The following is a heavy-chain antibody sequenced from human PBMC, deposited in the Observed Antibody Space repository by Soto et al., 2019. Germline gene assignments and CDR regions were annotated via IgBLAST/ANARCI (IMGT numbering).Heavy chain of an antibody. CDR1: GGPINSPDYY. D-gene: IGHD6-13*01. CDR3: ARGISKYSSWYEPHTWFAA. Sequence: SETLSLTCNVSGGPINSPDYYWTWIRQSPGKGLEWIGYLYFNGGTQYNPSLRTPISMSLDTSKKHFSLKMRSVAGADTAVYYCARGISKYSSWYEPHTWFAAPAQRALVTVS. CDR2: LYFNGGT. J-gene: IGHJ5*02. V-gene: IGHV4-30-4*01.